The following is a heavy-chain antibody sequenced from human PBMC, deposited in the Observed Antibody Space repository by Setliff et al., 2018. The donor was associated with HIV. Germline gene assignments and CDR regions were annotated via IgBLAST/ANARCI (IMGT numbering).Heavy chain of an antibody. CDR3: ARSPSYRGSWEYYFDY. J-gene: IGHJ4*02. V-gene: IGHV4-39*07. CDR2: IYYSGST. CDR1: GGSISSSSYY. D-gene: IGHD6-13*01. Sequence: PSETLSLTCTVSGGSISSSSYYWGWIRQPPGKGLEWIGSIYYSGSTYYNPSLRTRVIISVDTSNQFSLKLSSVTAADAAVYYCARSPSYRGSWEYYFDYWGQGRLVTVSS.